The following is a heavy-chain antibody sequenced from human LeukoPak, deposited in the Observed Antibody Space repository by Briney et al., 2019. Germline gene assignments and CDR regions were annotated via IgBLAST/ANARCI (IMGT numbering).Heavy chain of an antibody. CDR2: IFSNDEK. Sequence: ESGPTLVNPTETLTLTCTVSGFSLSNARMGVSWIRQPPGKALEWLPHIFSNDEKSYSTSLKSRLTISKDTSKSQVVLTMTNMDPVDTAAYYCARMMGFDSSGYLDYYYYYMDVWGKGTTVTVSS. V-gene: IGHV2-26*01. D-gene: IGHD3-22*01. J-gene: IGHJ6*03. CDR3: ARMMGFDSSGYLDYYYYYMDV. CDR1: GFSLSNARMG.